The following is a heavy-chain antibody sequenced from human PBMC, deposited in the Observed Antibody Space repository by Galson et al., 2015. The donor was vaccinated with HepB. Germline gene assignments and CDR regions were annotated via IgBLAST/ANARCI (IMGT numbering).Heavy chain of an antibody. V-gene: IGHV3-15*01. CDR1: GVTFNHAW. D-gene: IGHD3-16*01. J-gene: IGHJ3*02. Sequence: SLRLSCAASGVTFNHAWWVGARQAPGEGLEWVGVSRSNIDGGTTDYAAPVKGRLSISRDDSKNTLYLQMNSLATEDTAVYYCATDGPLTGGGALNIWGQGTMVTVSS. CDR2: SRSNIDGGTT. CDR3: ATDGPLTGGGALNI.